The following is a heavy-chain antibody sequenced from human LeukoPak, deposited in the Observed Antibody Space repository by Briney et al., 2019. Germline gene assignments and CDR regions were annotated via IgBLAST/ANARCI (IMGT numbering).Heavy chain of an antibody. D-gene: IGHD2-2*01. CDR2: ISASNGTT. J-gene: IGHJ4*02. V-gene: IGHV1-18*01. Sequence: EASVKVSCKASGYTFTSYGSSWVRQAPGQGLEWIGWISASNGTTNYAQKLQGRVTMTTDTSTSTAYMELRSLRSDDTAVYYCARGGHGVVPAAKGDFDYWGQGTLVTVSS. CDR1: GYTFTSYG. CDR3: ARGGHGVVPAAKGDFDY.